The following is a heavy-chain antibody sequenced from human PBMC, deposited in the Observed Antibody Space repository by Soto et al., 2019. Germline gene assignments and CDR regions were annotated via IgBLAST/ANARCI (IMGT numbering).Heavy chain of an antibody. J-gene: IGHJ4*01. V-gene: IGHV1-69*13. Sequence: ASVKVSCKASGGTFSNYAISWVRQAPGQGLEWMGGTNPMFGTANYAQKFQGRVTITADEPTSTATMELSSLRSDDTAVYYCARGRYGSGTYHLFDNWGQGTLVTVSS. CDR3: ARGRYGSGTYHLFDN. D-gene: IGHD3-10*01. CDR2: TNPMFGTA. CDR1: GGTFSNYA.